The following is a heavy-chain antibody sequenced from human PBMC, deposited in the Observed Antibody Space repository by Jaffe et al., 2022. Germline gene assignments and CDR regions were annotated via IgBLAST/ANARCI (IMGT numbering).Heavy chain of an antibody. CDR1: GFTFSSYS. Sequence: EVQLVESGGGLVKPGGSLRLSCAASGFTFSSYSMNWVRQAPGKGLEWVSSISSSSSYIYYADSVKGRFTISRDNAKNSLYLQMNSLRAEDTAVYYCARGGGREVDIYYYYMDVWGKGTTVTVSS. CDR2: ISSSSSYI. V-gene: IGHV3-21*01. CDR3: ARGGGREVDIYYYYMDV. J-gene: IGHJ6*03. D-gene: IGHD3-9*01.